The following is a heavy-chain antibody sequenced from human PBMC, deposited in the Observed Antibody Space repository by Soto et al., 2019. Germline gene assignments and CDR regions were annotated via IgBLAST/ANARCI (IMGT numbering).Heavy chain of an antibody. J-gene: IGHJ6*02. CDR3: AMLGGWSGGSSGMDV. CDR2: IRRKANSYTT. CDR1: GLIFSDYH. V-gene: IGHV3-72*01. D-gene: IGHD6-19*01. Sequence: EVQLVESGGGLLKPGGSRRLSCAASGLIFSDYHMDWVRKAPGKGLERVGRIRRKANSYTTEYAASVKGRFTISRDDSKNSLYLQMNSLKSEDTAVYYCAMLGGWSGGSSGMDVWGQGTTVTVSS.